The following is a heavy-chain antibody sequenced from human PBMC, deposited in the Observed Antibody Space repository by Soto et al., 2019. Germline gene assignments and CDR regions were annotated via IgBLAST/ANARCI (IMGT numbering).Heavy chain of an antibody. CDR1: GFTVSNYY. Sequence: GSLRLSCAASGFTVSNYYMIWVRQAPGKGLEWVSVIFTGGGTSYADSVKGRFTISRDNSKNTLYLQMNSLRAEDTAVYYCARHPERIAQIGWFDPWGQGTLVTVS. D-gene: IGHD6-13*01. CDR2: IFTGGGT. J-gene: IGHJ5*02. V-gene: IGHV3-66*04. CDR3: ARHPERIAQIGWFDP.